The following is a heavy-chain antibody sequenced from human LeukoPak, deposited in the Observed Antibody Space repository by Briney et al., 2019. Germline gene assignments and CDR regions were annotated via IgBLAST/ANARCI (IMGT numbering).Heavy chain of an antibody. CDR2: IIPIFGTA. J-gene: IGHJ3*02. V-gene: IGHV1-69*13. CDR3: ARDTCSGGSCYRTDAFDI. Sequence: GASVKVSCKASGGTFSSYAIGWVRQAPGQGLEWMGGIIPIFGTANYAQKFQGRVTITADESTSTAYMELSSLRSEDTAVYYCARDTCSGGSCYRTDAFDIWGQGTMVTVSS. CDR1: GGTFSSYA. D-gene: IGHD2-15*01.